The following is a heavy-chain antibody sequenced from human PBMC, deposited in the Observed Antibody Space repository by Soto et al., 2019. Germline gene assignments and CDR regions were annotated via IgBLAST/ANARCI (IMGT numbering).Heavy chain of an antibody. CDR3: ARGDSIMDFYPIWFDP. J-gene: IGHJ5*02. V-gene: IGHV3-30*03. D-gene: IGHD2-8*01. CDR1: GFTFNTYG. CDR2: ILYDGSVT. Sequence: QAQLVESGGGVVQPGTSLRLSCVASGFTFNTYGMHWVRQAPGKGLVWVSVILYDGSVTYYAASVKGRFTISRDNTQNTLYLEMKNVRPVDTALYYCARGDSIMDFYPIWFDPRGQGTLVTVSS.